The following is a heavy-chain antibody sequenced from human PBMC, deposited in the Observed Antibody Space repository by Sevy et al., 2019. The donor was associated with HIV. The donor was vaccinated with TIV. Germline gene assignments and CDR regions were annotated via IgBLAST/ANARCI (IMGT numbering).Heavy chain of an antibody. CDR2: ISGSGGST. V-gene: IGHV3-23*01. D-gene: IGHD3-22*01. Sequence: GGSLRLSCAASGFTFSSYAMSWVRQAPGKGLEWVSAISGSGGSTYYADSVKGRFTISRDNSKNTLYLQMNSLRAEDTAVYYCANKRFSYYDSSGYPHAFDIWGQGTMVTVSS. CDR1: GFTFSSYA. J-gene: IGHJ3*02. CDR3: ANKRFSYYDSSGYPHAFDI.